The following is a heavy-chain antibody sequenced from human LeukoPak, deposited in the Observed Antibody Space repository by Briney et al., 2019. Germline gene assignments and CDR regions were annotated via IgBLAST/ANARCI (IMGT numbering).Heavy chain of an antibody. D-gene: IGHD3-3*01. V-gene: IGHV3-21*01. CDR3: ARDWSLYDFWSGYSNGYNWFDP. Sequence: GGSLRLSCAASGFTFSGYSMNWVRQAPGKGLEWVSSISSSSSYIYYADSVKGRFTISRDNAKNSLYLQMNSLRAEDTAVYYCARDWSLYDFWSGYSNGYNWFDPWGQGTLVTVSS. J-gene: IGHJ5*02. CDR1: GFTFSGYS. CDR2: ISSSSSYI.